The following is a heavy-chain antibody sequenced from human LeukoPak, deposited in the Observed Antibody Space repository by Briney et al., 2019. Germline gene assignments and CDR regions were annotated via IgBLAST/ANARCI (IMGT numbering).Heavy chain of an antibody. J-gene: IGHJ4*02. D-gene: IGHD4-11*01. CDR3: ARDPLVVTTSGHDLDY. CDR1: GYTFTGYY. V-gene: IGHV1-2*02. Sequence: ASVKVSCKASGYTFTGYYMHWVRQAPGQGLEWMGWISPNSGGTNYAQKFQGRVTMTRDTSISTAYMELSRLRSDDTAVYYCARDPLVVTTSGHDLDYWGQGTLVTVSS. CDR2: ISPNSGGT.